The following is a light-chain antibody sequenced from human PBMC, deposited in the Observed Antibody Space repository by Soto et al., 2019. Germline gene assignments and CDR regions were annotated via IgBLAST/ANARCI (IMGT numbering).Light chain of an antibody. CDR1: SSNVGFNA. V-gene: IGLV1-47*02. CDR2: GNS. CDR3: AAWDDSLRGVV. J-gene: IGLJ3*02. Sequence: QPVLTQPPSASGAPGQRVTLSCIGGSSNVGFNAVNWYQQLPGAAPKLLIHGNSQRPSGVPDRFSGSKSGTSASLAIIGLRAEDEAHYYCAAWDDSLRGVVFGGGTKVTDL.